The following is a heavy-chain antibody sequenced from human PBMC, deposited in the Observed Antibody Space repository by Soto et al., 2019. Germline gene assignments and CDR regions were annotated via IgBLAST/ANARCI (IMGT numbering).Heavy chain of an antibody. V-gene: IGHV3-7*03. CDR2: IKKDETEE. D-gene: IGHD2-2*01. CDR3: AAYCSSISCTPFHGYS. J-gene: IGHJ4*02. Sequence: EVQLVESGGGLVQPGGSLRLSCAASGFTFSNSWMSWVRQAPGKGLEWVANIKKDETEEYYVDSVKGRFTISRDNAKNSLFLQMNSLRAEDTAVYYCAAYCSSISCTPFHGYSWGQGTLVTVSS. CDR1: GFTFSNSW.